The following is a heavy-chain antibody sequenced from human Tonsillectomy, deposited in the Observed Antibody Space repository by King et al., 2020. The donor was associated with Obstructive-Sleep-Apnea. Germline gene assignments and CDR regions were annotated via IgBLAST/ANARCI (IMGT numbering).Heavy chain of an antibody. CDR1: GYSFTSYW. J-gene: IGHJ4*02. Sequence: VQLVESGAEVKKPGESLKISCKGSGYSFTSYWIGWVRQMPGKGLEWMGFIYPGDSDTRYSPSFQGQATISADTSISTASLQWSSLKASDTAMYYWSRRDYDILTGYYFDYWGQGTLVTVSS. D-gene: IGHD3-9*01. CDR2: IYPGDSDT. V-gene: IGHV5-51*01. CDR3: SRRDYDILTGYYFDY.